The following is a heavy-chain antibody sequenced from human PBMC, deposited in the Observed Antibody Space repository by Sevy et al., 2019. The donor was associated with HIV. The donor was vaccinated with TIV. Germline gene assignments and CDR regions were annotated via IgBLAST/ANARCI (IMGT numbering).Heavy chain of an antibody. CDR3: ARRVDVTTVTTGASPHHAFDI. V-gene: IGHV5-51*01. CDR1: GYSFTSYW. D-gene: IGHD4-17*01. J-gene: IGHJ3*02. Sequence: GESLKISCKGSGYSFTSYWIGWVRQMPGKGLEWMGIIYPGDSDTRYSPSFQGQVTISADKSISTAYLQWSSLKASDTAMYYCARRVDVTTVTTGASPHHAFDIWGQGTMVTVSS. CDR2: IYPGDSDT.